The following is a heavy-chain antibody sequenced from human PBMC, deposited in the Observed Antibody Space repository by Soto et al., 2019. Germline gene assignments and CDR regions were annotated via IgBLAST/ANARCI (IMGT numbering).Heavy chain of an antibody. Sequence: SETPSLACDVSGGSITTSVLWTCFRQFPGRGLECIGEIAHDGHTNYNPSLSGRVTMSVDLSNSQFSLHVASVNAADTAVYFCAGGRDYDYWGQGTLVTVSS. D-gene: IGHD1-26*01. CDR1: GGSITTSVL. CDR3: AGGRDYDY. V-gene: IGHV4-4*02. CDR2: IAHDGHT. J-gene: IGHJ4*02.